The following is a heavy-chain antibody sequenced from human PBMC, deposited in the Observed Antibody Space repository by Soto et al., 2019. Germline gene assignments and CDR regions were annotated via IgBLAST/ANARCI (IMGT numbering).Heavy chain of an antibody. V-gene: IGHV3-33*01. J-gene: IGHJ4*02. CDR1: GFTFSSYG. D-gene: IGHD5-18*01. CDR2: IWYDGSNK. CDR3: ARGGYSYGYNAFDY. Sequence: GGSLRLSCAASGFTFSSYGMHWVRQAPGKGLEWVAVIWYDGSNKYYADSVKGRFTISRDNSKNTLYLQMNSLRAEDTAVYYCARGGYSYGYNAFDYWGQGTLVTVS.